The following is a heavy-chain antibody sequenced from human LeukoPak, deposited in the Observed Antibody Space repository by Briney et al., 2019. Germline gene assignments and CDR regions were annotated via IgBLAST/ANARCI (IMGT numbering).Heavy chain of an antibody. CDR1: GGTFSSYT. CDR3: ARNSGYDWGEGMDV. V-gene: IGHV1-69*02. Sequence: SVKVSCKASGGTFSSYTISWVRQAPGQGLEWMGRIIPILGIANYAQKFQGRVTITADESTSTAYMELSSLRSEDTAVYYCARNSGYDWGEGMDVWGQGTTVTVSS. D-gene: IGHD5-12*01. J-gene: IGHJ6*02. CDR2: IIPILGIA.